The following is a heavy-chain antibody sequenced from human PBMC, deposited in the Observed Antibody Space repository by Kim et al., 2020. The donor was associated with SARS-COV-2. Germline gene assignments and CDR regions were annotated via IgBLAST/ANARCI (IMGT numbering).Heavy chain of an antibody. CDR3: VREPAS. CDR1: GFSFSDYY. V-gene: IGHV3-11*01. CDR2: INSDGSST. J-gene: IGHJ5*02. Sequence: GGSLRLSCAASGFSFSDYYMNWIRQAPGKGLEWLAYINSDGSSTKYADSVNGRFTISRDNDRKSLSLQMNSLTPEDTAMYYCVREPASWGQGTLGTVSS.